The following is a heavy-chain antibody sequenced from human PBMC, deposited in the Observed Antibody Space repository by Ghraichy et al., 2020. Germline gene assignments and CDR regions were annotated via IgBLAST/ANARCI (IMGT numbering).Heavy chain of an antibody. D-gene: IGHD2-15*01. CDR3: ARDARAYCSGSTCYWGRYSDY. Sequence: GGSLRLSCAASGFTFSTSSMNWVRQVPGKGLEWVSAITGSGSHIYYAESVKGRFTTSRDNAKNSLFLQMNSLRAEDTAVYFCARDARAYCSGSTCYWGRYSDYWGQGILVTVSS. CDR2: ITGSGSHI. V-gene: IGHV3-21*01. J-gene: IGHJ4*02. CDR1: GFTFSTSS.